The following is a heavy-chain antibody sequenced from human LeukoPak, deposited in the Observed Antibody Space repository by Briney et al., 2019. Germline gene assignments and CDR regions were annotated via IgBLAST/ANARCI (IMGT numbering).Heavy chain of an antibody. D-gene: IGHD2-15*01. CDR3: ARGGGNRHFDS. CDR2: IHTTGST. CDR1: VGFTTYDY. V-gene: IGHV4-4*07. J-gene: IGHJ4*02. Sequence: SETLSLTCSVSVGFTTYDYWNWIRQPAGKAPEWIGRIHTTGSTNYNPSLESRLTMSLDKSKNQFSLKVTSMTAADTAPYYCARGGGNRHFDSWGQGILVTVSS.